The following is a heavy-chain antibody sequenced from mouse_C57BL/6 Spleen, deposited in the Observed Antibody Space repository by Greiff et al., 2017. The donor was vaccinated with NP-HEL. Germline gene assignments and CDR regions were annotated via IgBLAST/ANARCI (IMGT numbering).Heavy chain of an antibody. J-gene: IGHJ1*03. Sequence: EVKLMASGAELVRPGASVKLSCTASGFNIKDYYMHWVKQRPEQGLEWIGRIDPEDGDTEYAPKFQGKATMTADTSSNTAYLQLSSLTSEDTAVYYCTTSLYYGNYGWYFDVWGTGTTVTVSS. CDR2: IDPEDGDT. D-gene: IGHD2-1*01. CDR1: GFNIKDYY. V-gene: IGHV14-1*01. CDR3: TTSLYYGNYGWYFDV.